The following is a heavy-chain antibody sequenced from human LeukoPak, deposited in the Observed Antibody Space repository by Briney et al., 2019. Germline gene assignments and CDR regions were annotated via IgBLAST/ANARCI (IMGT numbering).Heavy chain of an antibody. J-gene: IGHJ4*02. Sequence: GGSLRLSCAASGFTFSSYSMNWVRQAPGKGLEWVSYISSSSSTIYYADSVKGRFTISRDKTKNSLYLQMNSLRAEDTAVYYCAREYCSSTSCLYDYWGQGTLVTVSS. D-gene: IGHD2-2*01. V-gene: IGHV3-48*01. CDR1: GFTFSSYS. CDR3: AREYCSSTSCLYDY. CDR2: ISSSSSTI.